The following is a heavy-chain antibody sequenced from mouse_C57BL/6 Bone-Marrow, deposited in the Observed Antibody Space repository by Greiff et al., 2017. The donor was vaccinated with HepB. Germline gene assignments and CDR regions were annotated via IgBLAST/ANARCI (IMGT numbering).Heavy chain of an antibody. CDR1: GFTFTAYY. CDR3: ARYDYDGD. Sequence: EVMLVESGGGLVQPGGSLSLSCAASGFTFTAYYMSWVRQPPGKALEWLGFIRNKANGYTTEYSASVKGRFTISRDNTQSVLYLQMNALRAEDSATYYCARYDYDGDWGQGTLVTVSA. D-gene: IGHD2-4*01. CDR2: IRNKANGYTT. V-gene: IGHV7-3*01. J-gene: IGHJ3*01.